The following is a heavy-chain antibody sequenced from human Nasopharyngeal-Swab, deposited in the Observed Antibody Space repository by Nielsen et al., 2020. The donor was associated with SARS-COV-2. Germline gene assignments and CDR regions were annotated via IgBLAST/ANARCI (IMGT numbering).Heavy chain of an antibody. V-gene: IGHV3-30*18. CDR1: GFTFSSYG. CDR3: AKSIFSYSSSAYYFDY. J-gene: IGHJ4*02. D-gene: IGHD6-13*01. CDR2: ISYAGSNK. Sequence: GGSLRLSCAASGFTFSSYGMHWVRQAPGKGLEWVAVISYAGSNKYYADSVKGRFTISRDNSKNTLYLQMNSLRAEDTAVYYCAKSIFSYSSSAYYFDYWGQGTLVTVSS.